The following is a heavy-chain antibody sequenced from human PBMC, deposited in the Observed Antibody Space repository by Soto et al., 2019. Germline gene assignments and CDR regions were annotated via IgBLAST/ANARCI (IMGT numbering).Heavy chain of an antibody. D-gene: IGHD2-8*01. V-gene: IGHV1-2*02. CDR3: ARDRYCTNGVCSFYYYGMDV. Sequence: ASVKVSCKASGYTFTGYYMHWVRQAPGQGLEWMGWINPNSGGTNYAQKFQGRVTMTRDTSMSTAYMELSRLRSDDTAVYYCARDRYCTNGVCSFYYYGMDVWG. CDR1: GYTFTGYY. J-gene: IGHJ6*02. CDR2: INPNSGGT.